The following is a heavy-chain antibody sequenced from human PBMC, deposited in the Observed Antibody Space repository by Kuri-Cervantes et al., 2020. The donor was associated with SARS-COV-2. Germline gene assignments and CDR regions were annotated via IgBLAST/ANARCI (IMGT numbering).Heavy chain of an antibody. D-gene: IGHD3-16*01. CDR1: GGSFSGYY. CDR2: INHSGST. V-gene: IGHV4-34*01. CDR3: ARGRVYARRIYYYYYGMDV. J-gene: IGHJ6*02. Sequence: SETLSLTCAVYGGSFSGYYWSWIRQLPGKGLEWIGEINHSGSTNYNPSLKSRVTISVDTSKNQFSLKLSSVTAADTAVYYCARGRVYARRIYYYYYGMDVWGQGTTVTVSS.